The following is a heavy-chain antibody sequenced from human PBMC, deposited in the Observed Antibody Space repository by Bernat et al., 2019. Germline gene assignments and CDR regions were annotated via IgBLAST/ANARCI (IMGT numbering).Heavy chain of an antibody. D-gene: IGHD2-21*01. V-gene: IGHV3-48*02. CDR2: ISGSSTTI. J-gene: IGHJ4*02. CDR1: GFTFSLYS. Sequence: EVQLVESGGDLVQPGGSLILSCAASGFTFSLYSMNWLLQAPGKGLGWISYISGSSTTIKYEDSVKGRYTSSRDNANNSLNLQMNSLRDEDTAVYYCARAAGDGRHSFEYWGQGTLVTVSS. CDR3: ARAAGDGRHSFEY.